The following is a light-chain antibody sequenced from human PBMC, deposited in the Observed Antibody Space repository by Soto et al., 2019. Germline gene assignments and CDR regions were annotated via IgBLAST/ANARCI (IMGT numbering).Light chain of an antibody. CDR2: GAS. Sequence: EIVLTQSPGTLSLSPGERAALSYRASQSVSSSFLAWYQQRPGQAPRLLIYGASSRATGIPDRFSGSGSGTDFTLTISRLEPEDFAVYYCHQYGSSPATFGQGTKVEIK. CDR3: HQYGSSPAT. V-gene: IGKV3-20*01. J-gene: IGKJ1*01. CDR1: QSVSSSF.